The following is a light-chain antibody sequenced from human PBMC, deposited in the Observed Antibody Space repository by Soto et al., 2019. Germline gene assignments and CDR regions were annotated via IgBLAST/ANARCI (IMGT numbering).Light chain of an antibody. J-gene: IGKJ1*01. CDR3: HQYNSYWT. V-gene: IGKV1-5*01. CDR2: DAS. Sequence: DIQMTQSPSTLSASVGDRDTITCRARQSISSWLAWYQQKQGKAPKLVIYDASSLESGVPSRFSGSGSGTECTLTICSLQPDDFATYHCHQYNSYWTFGQGTKVEIK. CDR1: QSISSW.